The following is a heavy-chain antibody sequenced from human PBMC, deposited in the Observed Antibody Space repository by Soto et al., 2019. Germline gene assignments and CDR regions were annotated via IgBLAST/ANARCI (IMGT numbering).Heavy chain of an antibody. CDR3: AKGRGGSGSLTPRVDF. CDR1: GFTFNNYA. Sequence: EVQLLESGGGLVQPGGSLRLSCAASGFTFNNYAMTWVRQAPGKGLEWVSAIRGGGDTTSYADSVKGRFTVSRAGSKNTLYLQMSSLRAEDTALYYCAKGRGGSGSLTPRVDFWGQGTLVTVSS. D-gene: IGHD3-10*01. V-gene: IGHV3-23*01. CDR2: IRGGGDTT. J-gene: IGHJ4*02.